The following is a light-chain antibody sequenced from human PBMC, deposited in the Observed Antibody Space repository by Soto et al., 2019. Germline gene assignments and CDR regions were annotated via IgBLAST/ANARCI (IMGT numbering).Light chain of an antibody. Sequence: QPVLTQPPSASGTPGQRVTISCSGTTSNIGTNYVYWYQQLPGTAPKLLIHTDDQRPSGVPERFSGSKSGTSASLAISGLRSEDEADYYCAAWDDSLSGRGVFGGGTKLTVL. J-gene: IGLJ2*01. V-gene: IGLV1-47*01. CDR1: TSNIGTNY. CDR3: AAWDDSLSGRGV. CDR2: TDD.